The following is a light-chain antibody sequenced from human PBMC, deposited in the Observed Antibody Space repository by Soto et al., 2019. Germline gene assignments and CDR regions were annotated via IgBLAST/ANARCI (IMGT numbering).Light chain of an antibody. Sequence: EIVLTQSPGTLSLSPGERATLSCRASQSVSSSNLAWYQQKPGQAPRLLIYGASTRATGIPARFSGSGSGTEFTLTISSLQSEDFAVYYCQQDNNWPRTFGQGTKVDIK. CDR3: QQDNNWPRT. J-gene: IGKJ1*01. CDR2: GAS. CDR1: QSVSSSN. V-gene: IGKV3-15*01.